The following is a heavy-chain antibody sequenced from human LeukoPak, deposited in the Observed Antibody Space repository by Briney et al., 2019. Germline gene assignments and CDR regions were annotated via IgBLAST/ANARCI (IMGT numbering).Heavy chain of an antibody. Sequence: GGSLRLSCAASGFTFSSYGMHWVRQAPGKGLEWVAVIWYDGSNKYYTDSVKGRFTISRDNSKNTLYLQMNSLRAEDTAVYCCARGRTLQDYWGQGTLVTVSS. D-gene: IGHD1-1*01. V-gene: IGHV3-33*01. CDR1: GFTFSSYG. CDR3: ARGRTLQDY. CDR2: IWYDGSNK. J-gene: IGHJ4*02.